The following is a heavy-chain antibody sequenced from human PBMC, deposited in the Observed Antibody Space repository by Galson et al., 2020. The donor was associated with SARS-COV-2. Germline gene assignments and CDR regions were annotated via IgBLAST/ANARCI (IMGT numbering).Heavy chain of an antibody. Sequence: GGSLRLSCSASGFTFSSYAMHWVRQAPGKGLEYVSAISSNGGSTYYADSVKGRFTISRDNSKNTLYLQMSSLRAEDTAVYYCVKLAAAGEGIYFDYWGQGTLVTVSS. CDR1: GFTFSSYA. V-gene: IGHV3-64D*09. J-gene: IGHJ4*02. D-gene: IGHD6-13*01. CDR2: ISSNGGST. CDR3: VKLAAAGEGIYFDY.